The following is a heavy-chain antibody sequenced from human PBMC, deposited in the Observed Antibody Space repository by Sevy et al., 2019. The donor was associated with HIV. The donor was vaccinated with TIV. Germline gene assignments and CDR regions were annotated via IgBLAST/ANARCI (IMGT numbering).Heavy chain of an antibody. CDR3: AKDHRMRFLEWLLTDNFDY. CDR1: GFTFSSYA. CDR2: ISGSGGST. D-gene: IGHD3-3*01. J-gene: IGHJ4*02. Sequence: GGSLRLSCAASGFTFSSYAMSWVRQAPGKGLEWVSAISGSGGSTYYADSVKGRFTISRDNSKNTLYLQMNSLSTEDTAVYYCAKDHRMRFLEWLLTDNFDYWGQGTLVTVSS. V-gene: IGHV3-23*01.